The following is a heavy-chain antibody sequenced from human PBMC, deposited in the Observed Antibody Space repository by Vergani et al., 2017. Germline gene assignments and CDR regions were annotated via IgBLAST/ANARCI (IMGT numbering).Heavy chain of an antibody. CDR2: ISSSGSTI. Sequence: EVQLVESGGGLVQPGGSLRLSCAASGFTFSSYSMNWVRQAPGKGLEWVSYISSSGSTIYYADSVKGRFTISRDNAKNSLYLQMNSLRAEDTAVYYCARAPAPNYDFWSGHEVGYFDLWGRGTLVTVSS. V-gene: IGHV3-48*04. CDR3: ARAPAPNYDFWSGHEVGYFDL. CDR1: GFTFSSYS. D-gene: IGHD3-3*01. J-gene: IGHJ2*01.